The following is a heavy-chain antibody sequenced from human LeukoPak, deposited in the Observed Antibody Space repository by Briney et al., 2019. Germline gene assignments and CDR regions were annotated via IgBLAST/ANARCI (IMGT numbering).Heavy chain of an antibody. CDR3: ARRNGHSWDVGNWFDP. D-gene: IGHD6-13*01. CDR1: GGSISSYY. V-gene: IGHV4-4*07. CDR2: IYTSGST. J-gene: IGHJ5*02. Sequence: SETLSLTCTVSGGSISSYYWSWIRQPAGKGLEWIGRIYTSGSTNYNPSLKSRVTMSVDTSKNQFSLKLSSVTAADTAVYYCARRNGHSWDVGNWFDPWGQGTLVTVSS.